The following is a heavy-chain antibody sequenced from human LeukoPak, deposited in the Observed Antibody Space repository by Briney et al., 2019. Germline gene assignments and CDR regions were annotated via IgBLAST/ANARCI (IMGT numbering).Heavy chain of an antibody. CDR1: GGTFSSYA. CDR2: IIPIFGTA. Sequence: ASVKVSCKASGGTFSSYAISWVRQAPGQGLEWMGGIIPIFGTANYAQKFQGRVTITADKSTSTAYMELSSLRSEDTAVYYCARGVVVTAMGVYFDYWGQGTLVTVSS. CDR3: ARGVVVTAMGVYFDY. V-gene: IGHV1-69*06. D-gene: IGHD2-21*02. J-gene: IGHJ4*02.